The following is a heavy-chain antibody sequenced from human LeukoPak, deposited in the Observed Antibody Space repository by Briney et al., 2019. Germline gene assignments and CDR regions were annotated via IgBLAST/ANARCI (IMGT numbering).Heavy chain of an antibody. Sequence: ASVKVSCKASGYTFTGYYMHWVRQAPGQGLEWMGWINPNSGGTNYAQKFQGRVTMTRDTSISTAYMELSRLRSDDTAVYYCARDSRLGYCSSTSCIGSYYYYMDVWSKGTTVTVSS. CDR1: GYTFTGYY. CDR3: ARDSRLGYCSSTSCIGSYYYYMDV. J-gene: IGHJ6*03. D-gene: IGHD2-2*03. V-gene: IGHV1-2*02. CDR2: INPNSGGT.